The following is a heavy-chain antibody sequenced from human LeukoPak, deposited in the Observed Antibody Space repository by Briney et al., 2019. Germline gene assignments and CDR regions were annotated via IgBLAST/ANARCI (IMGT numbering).Heavy chain of an antibody. Sequence: TSETLSLTCAVYGGSFSGHYWSWIRQPPGKGLEWIGYIYYSGSTNYNPSLKSRVTISVDTSKNQFSLKLSSVTAADTTVYYCARHAAAAGTRWAFDIWGQGTMVTVSS. V-gene: IGHV4-59*08. CDR2: IYYSGST. CDR3: ARHAAAAGTRWAFDI. J-gene: IGHJ3*02. D-gene: IGHD6-13*01. CDR1: GGSFSGHY.